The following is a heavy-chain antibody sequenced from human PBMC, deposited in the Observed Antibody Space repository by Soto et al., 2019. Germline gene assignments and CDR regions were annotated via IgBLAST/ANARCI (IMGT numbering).Heavy chain of an antibody. CDR3: ARDQDGLDV. J-gene: IGHJ6*02. CDR1: GDSVSSNSAG. V-gene: IGHV6-1*01. CDR2: TYYRSKWYD. Sequence: SQTLSLTCAISGDSVSSNSAGWNWIRQSPSRGLEWLGRTYYRSKWYDDHAVSVKSRISINADTSKNQFSLQLNSVTPEDMAVYYCARDQDGLDVWGQGTTVTVS.